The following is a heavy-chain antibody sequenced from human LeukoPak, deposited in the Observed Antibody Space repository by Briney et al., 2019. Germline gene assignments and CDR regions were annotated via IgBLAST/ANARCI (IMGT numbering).Heavy chain of an antibody. CDR2: IIPIFGTA. Sequence: SVKVSCKASGGTFSSYAISWVRQAPGQGLEWMGGIIPIFGTANYAQKFQGRVTITADESTSTAYMELSSLRSEDTAVYYCARDRAPYSSSWYLFQHWGQDTLVTVSS. CDR1: GGTFSSYA. J-gene: IGHJ1*01. D-gene: IGHD6-13*01. CDR3: ARDRAPYSSSWYLFQH. V-gene: IGHV1-69*13.